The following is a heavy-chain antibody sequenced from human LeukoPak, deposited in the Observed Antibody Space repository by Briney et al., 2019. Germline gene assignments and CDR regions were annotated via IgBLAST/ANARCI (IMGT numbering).Heavy chain of an antibody. Sequence: PSETLSLTCTVSGGSIDNSNGYLWVWLRQPPGKGLEWIGSISYVGQTFYNSSLESRVTLSVDKSRNQFSLRLRSVTAADTAVFYCARLVYSDPNYFDYWGRGSLVTVSS. CDR3: ARLVYSDPNYFDY. CDR1: GGSIDNSNGYL. J-gene: IGHJ4*02. D-gene: IGHD1-26*01. CDR2: ISYVGQT. V-gene: IGHV4-39*01.